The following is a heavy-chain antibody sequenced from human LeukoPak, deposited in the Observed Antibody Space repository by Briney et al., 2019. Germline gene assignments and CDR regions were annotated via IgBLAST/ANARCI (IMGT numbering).Heavy chain of an antibody. J-gene: IGHJ4*02. Sequence: SETLSLTCTVSGGSISSYYWSWIRQPPGKGLEWIGYIYYSGSTNYNPSLKSRVTISVDTSKNQFSLKLSSVTAADTAVYYCAKDFTYYYDRNYSWGQGTLVTVSS. CDR3: AKDFTYYYDRNYS. CDR2: IYYSGST. D-gene: IGHD3-22*01. CDR1: GGSISSYY. V-gene: IGHV4-59*01.